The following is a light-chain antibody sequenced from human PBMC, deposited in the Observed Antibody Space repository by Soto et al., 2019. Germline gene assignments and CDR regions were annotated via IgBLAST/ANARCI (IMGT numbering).Light chain of an antibody. CDR1: STNVGNYIY. CDR2: DVN. V-gene: IGLV2-11*01. CDR3: CSYAGSVTFV. Sequence: QSALTQPRSVSGSPGQSVTISCTGTSTNVGNYIYVSWYQHHPGKAPKLMIYDVNKRPSGVPDRFSGSKSDNTASLTISGLQAEDEADYYCCSYAGSVTFVFGTGTKVTVL. J-gene: IGLJ1*01.